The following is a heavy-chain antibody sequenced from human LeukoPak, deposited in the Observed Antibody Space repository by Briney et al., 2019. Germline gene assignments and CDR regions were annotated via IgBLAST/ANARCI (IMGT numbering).Heavy chain of an antibody. D-gene: IGHD4/OR15-4a*01. CDR3: ARRAGAYSHPYDY. CDR2: IKQDGSEK. CDR1: GFTFSNYW. V-gene: IGHV3-7*03. J-gene: IGHJ4*02. Sequence: PGGSLRLSCAGSGFTFSNYWMSWVRQAPGKGLEWVANIKQDGSEKYYVDSVKGRFTISRDNAKNSLYLQMNSLRAKDTAVYYCARRAGAYSHPYDYWGQGTLVTVSS.